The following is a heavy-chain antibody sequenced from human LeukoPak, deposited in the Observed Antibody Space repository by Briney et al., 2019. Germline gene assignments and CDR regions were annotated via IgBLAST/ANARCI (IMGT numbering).Heavy chain of an antibody. V-gene: IGHV4-30-2*01. CDR1: GGSISSGGYS. Sequence: SETLSLTCAVSGGSISSGGYSWSWIRQPPGKGLEWIGYIYHGGSTYYNPSLKSRVTISVDRSKNQFSLKLSSVTAADTAVYYCARGVIGRVVVVPAATVLFDYWGQGTLVTVSS. CDR2: IYHGGST. J-gene: IGHJ4*02. CDR3: ARGVIGRVVVVPAATVLFDY. D-gene: IGHD2-2*01.